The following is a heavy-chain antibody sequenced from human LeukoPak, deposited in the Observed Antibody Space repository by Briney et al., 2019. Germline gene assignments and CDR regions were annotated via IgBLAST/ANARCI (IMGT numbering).Heavy chain of an antibody. CDR1: GFTFSSYS. V-gene: IGHV3-21*01. CDR3: ARDNRGYCSGGSCYRIYYYYMDV. Sequence: GGSLRLSCAASGFTFSSYSMNWVRQAPGKGLEGVSSISSSSSYIYYADSVKGRFTISRDNAKNSLYLQMNSLRAEDTAVYYCARDNRGYCSGGSCYRIYYYYMDVWGKGTTVTVSS. D-gene: IGHD2-15*01. J-gene: IGHJ6*03. CDR2: ISSSSSYI.